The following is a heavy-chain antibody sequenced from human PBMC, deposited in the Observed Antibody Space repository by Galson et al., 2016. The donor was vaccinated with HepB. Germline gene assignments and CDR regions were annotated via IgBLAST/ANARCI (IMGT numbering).Heavy chain of an antibody. CDR1: GGSFSGNY. V-gene: IGHV4-34*01. CDR2: INHSGST. CDR3: ARGGEVSSRGQGTYSSGWSTRHKKNCGMEV. J-gene: IGHJ6*02. D-gene: IGHD6-19*01. Sequence: EPLSLTCAVYGGSFSGNYWSWIRQPPGKGLEWIGEINHSGSTNYNPSLKSRVTISVDTSKNHFSLKLSSVTAADTAVYYCARGGEVSSRGQGTYSSGWSTRHKKNCGMEVWGQGTTVTVSS.